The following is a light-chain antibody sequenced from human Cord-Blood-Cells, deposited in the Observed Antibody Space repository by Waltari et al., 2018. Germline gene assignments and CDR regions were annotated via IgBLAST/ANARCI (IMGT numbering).Light chain of an antibody. CDR2: DAS. V-gene: IGKV3-11*01. J-gene: IGKJ4*01. Sequence: EIVLTQSPATLSLSPGERATLSCRASQSGRSYLACYQQKPGQAPRLLIYDASNRATGIPARFSGSGSETDFTLTISSLEPDDFAVYYCQQLSNWLTFGGGTKVEIK. CDR1: QSGRSY. CDR3: QQLSNWLT.